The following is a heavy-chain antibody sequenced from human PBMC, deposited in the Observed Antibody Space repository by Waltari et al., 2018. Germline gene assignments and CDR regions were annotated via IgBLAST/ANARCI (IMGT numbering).Heavy chain of an antibody. CDR2: LYYSGST. J-gene: IGHJ6*02. V-gene: IGHV4-39*07. CDR3: ASCSSWYHGMDV. D-gene: IGHD6-13*01. CDR1: GGSISSSSYY. Sequence: QLQLQESGPGLVKPSETLSLTCTVSGGSISSSSYYGGWIRQPPGKGLEWIGSLYYSGSTYYNPSLKSRVTISVDTSKNQFSLKLSSVTAADTDVYYCASCSSWYHGMDVWGQGTTVTVSS.